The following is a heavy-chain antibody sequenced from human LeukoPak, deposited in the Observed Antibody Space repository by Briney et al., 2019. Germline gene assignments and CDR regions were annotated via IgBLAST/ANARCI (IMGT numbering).Heavy chain of an antibody. CDR2: IYYSGST. CDR1: GGSISSGDYY. D-gene: IGHD1-26*01. V-gene: IGHV4-30-4*01. CDR3: ARDGPFPGEEGAAHFDY. J-gene: IGHJ4*02. Sequence: PSQTLSLTCTVSGGSISSGDYYWSWIRQPPGKGLEWIGYIYYSGSTYYNPSLKSRVTIAVDTSKNQFSLKLKSVTVADTAVYYCARDGPFPGEEGAAHFDYWGQGILVTVSS.